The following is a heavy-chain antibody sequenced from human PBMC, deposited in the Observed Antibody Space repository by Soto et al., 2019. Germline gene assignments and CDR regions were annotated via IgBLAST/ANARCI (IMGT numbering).Heavy chain of an antibody. CDR1: GFTFSSYA. D-gene: IGHD3-16*01. Sequence: GGSLRLSCAASGFTFSSYAMSWVRQAPGKGLEWVSAISGSGGSTYYADSVKGRFTISRDNSKNTLYLQMNSLRAEDTAVYYCAKDELRLGELYYFDYWGQGTLVTVSS. V-gene: IGHV3-23*01. CDR3: AKDELRLGELYYFDY. J-gene: IGHJ4*02. CDR2: ISGSGGST.